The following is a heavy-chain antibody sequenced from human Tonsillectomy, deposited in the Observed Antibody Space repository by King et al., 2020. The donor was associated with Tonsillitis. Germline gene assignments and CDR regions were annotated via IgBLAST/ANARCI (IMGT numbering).Heavy chain of an antibody. CDR1: GYYFTNYW. J-gene: IGHJ4*02. Sequence: QLVQSGAEVKKPGESLKISCKGSGYYFTNYWIGWVRQMPGKGLEWMGIIYPGDSDTRYSPSFQGQVTISADKSISTAYLQWSSLKASDTAMYYCGAHPVTAMVMVDSWGQGTLVTVSS. V-gene: IGHV5-51*01. D-gene: IGHD5-18*01. CDR3: GAHPVTAMVMVDS. CDR2: IYPGDSDT.